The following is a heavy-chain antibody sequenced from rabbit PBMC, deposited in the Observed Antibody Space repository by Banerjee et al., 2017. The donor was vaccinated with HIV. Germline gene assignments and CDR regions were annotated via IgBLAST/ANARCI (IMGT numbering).Heavy chain of an antibody. CDR1: GFSFDATYW. D-gene: IGHD1-1*01. J-gene: IGHJ4*01. CDR3: ARDLPVSGGFSFDL. V-gene: IGHV1S45*01. Sequence: QEQLEESGGDLVKPEGSLTLTCTVSGFSFDATYWICWVRQAPGKGPEWIACIGAGSDGTTYYASWAKGRFTISKTSSTTVTLQMTSLTAADTATYFCARDLPVSGGFSFDLWGPGTLVTVS. CDR2: IGAGSDGTT.